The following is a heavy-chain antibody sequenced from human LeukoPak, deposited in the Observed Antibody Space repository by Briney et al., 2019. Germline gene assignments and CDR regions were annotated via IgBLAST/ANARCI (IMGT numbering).Heavy chain of an antibody. D-gene: IGHD3-9*01. CDR1: GFTFSSYG. J-gene: IGHJ3*02. CDR3: ARGNFDWLQYGDAFDI. V-gene: IGHV3-33*01. CDR2: IWYDGSNK. Sequence: PGGSLRLSCAASGFTFSSYGMHWVRQAPGKGLEWVAVIWYDGSNKYYADSVKGRFTISRDNSKNTLYLQMNSLRAEDTAVHYCARGNFDWLQYGDAFDIWGQGTMVTVSS.